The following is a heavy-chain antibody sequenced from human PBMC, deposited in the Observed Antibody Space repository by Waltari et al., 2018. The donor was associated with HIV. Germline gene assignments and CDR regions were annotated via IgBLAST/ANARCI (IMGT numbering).Heavy chain of an antibody. CDR1: GFSLRTSGMS. D-gene: IGHD1-20*01. CDR2: LYRDGDK. CDR3: IHGRSGSAWYDLFAH. Sequence: QITLKESGPTLVKPAQTLTLTCTFSGFSLRTSGMSVGRLRQPPGKALDWLAVLYRDGDKRYNPSLKKRVTVIKDNSKNRVVLRMTNMGPLDTATYYCIHGRSGSAWYDLFAHWGLGTLVTVSS. J-gene: IGHJ4*02. V-gene: IGHV2-5*02.